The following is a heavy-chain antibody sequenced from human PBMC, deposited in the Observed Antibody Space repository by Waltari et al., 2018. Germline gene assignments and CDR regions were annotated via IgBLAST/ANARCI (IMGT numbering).Heavy chain of an antibody. CDR1: GYSISSGYY. D-gene: IGHD3-10*01. CDR3: ASRGITMVQGVIIPFDY. J-gene: IGHJ4*02. Sequence: QVQLQESGPGLVKPSETLSLTCAVSGYSISSGYYWGWIRQPPGKGLEWIGSIYHSGSTYYNPSLKSRVTISVDTSKNQFSLKLSSVTAADTAVYYCASRGITMVQGVIIPFDYWGQGTLVTVSS. CDR2: IYHSGST. V-gene: IGHV4-38-2*01.